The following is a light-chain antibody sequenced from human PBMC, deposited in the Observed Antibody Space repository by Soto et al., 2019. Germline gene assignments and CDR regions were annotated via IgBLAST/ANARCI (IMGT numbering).Light chain of an antibody. CDR1: QSVGRS. CDR2: DAS. V-gene: IGKV3-11*01. J-gene: IGKJ2*01. CDR3: QQYYQWPSYT. Sequence: EIVLTQSPATLSLSPGERATLSCWASQSVGRSLAWYQQKPGQAPRLLINDASNRATGIPARFGGSGSGTDFTLTINSLEPEDFAVYYCQQYYQWPSYTFGQGTKVDIK.